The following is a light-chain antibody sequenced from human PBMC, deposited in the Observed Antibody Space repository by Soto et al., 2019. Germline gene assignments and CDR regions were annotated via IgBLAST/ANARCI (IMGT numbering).Light chain of an antibody. V-gene: IGKV3-20*01. Sequence: EIVLTQSPGALSLSPGERATLSCRASQSVSRNYLAWYQQKPGQAPRILLYGASSRPTAIPDRFSGSGSGTDFTLTTSRLEPEDSALYYCQQYGCFPQTLGQGTKVEIK. J-gene: IGKJ1*01. CDR1: QSVSRNY. CDR3: QQYGCFPQT. CDR2: GAS.